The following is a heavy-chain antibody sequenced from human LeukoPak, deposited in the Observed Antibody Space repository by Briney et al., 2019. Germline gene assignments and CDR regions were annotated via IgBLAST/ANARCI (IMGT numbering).Heavy chain of an antibody. D-gene: IGHD2-2*01. V-gene: IGHV1-2*04. CDR1: GYTFTGYY. CDR3: ARGVLPAAMRGVGDAFDI. J-gene: IGHJ3*02. CDR2: INPNSGGT. Sequence: ASVKVSCKASGYTFTGYYMHWVRQAPGQGLEWMAWINPNSGGTNYAQKFQGWVTMTRDTSISTAYMELSRLRSDDTAVYYCARGVLPAAMRGVGDAFDIWGQGTMVTVSS.